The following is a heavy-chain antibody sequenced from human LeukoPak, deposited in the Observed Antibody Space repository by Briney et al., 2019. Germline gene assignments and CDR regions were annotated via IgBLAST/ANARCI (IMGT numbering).Heavy chain of an antibody. CDR2: ISGSGGST. Sequence: GGSLRLSCAASGFTFSSYAMSWVRQAPGKWLEWVSAISGSGGSTYYADSVKGRFTISRDNSKNTLYLQMNSLRAEDTAVYYCAHSPDTGYSSSWYFDYWGQGTLVTVSS. V-gene: IGHV3-23*01. CDR3: AHSPDTGYSSSWYFDY. J-gene: IGHJ4*02. D-gene: IGHD6-13*01. CDR1: GFTFSSYA.